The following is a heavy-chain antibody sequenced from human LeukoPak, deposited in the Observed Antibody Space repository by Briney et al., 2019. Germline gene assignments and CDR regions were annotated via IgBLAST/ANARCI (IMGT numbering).Heavy chain of an antibody. Sequence: GGSLRLSCVASGFSFRSYAMHWVRQAPGRGLGWLAFISYDARDEYYADSVKGRFTISRDNSKNTLYLQMNSLRGEDTAVYYCAKDQEWEQYYFDYWGQGTLVTVSS. D-gene: IGHD1-26*01. J-gene: IGHJ4*02. CDR2: ISYDARDE. CDR3: AKDQEWEQYYFDY. V-gene: IGHV3-30*04. CDR1: GFSFRSYA.